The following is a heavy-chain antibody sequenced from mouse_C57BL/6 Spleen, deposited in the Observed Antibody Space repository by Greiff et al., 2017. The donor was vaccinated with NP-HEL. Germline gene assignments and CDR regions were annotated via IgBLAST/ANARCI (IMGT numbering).Heavy chain of an antibody. V-gene: IGHV5-6*02. CDR2: ISSGGSYT. J-gene: IGHJ2*01. CDR3: ARHDGSSYLFDY. Sequence: DVKLVESGGDLVKPGGSLKLSCAASGFTFSSYGMSWVRQTPDKRLEWVATISSGGSYTYSPDSVKGRFTISRDNAKNTLYLQMSSLKSEDTAMYYCARHDGSSYLFDYWGQGTTLTVSS. CDR1: GFTFSSYG. D-gene: IGHD1-1*01.